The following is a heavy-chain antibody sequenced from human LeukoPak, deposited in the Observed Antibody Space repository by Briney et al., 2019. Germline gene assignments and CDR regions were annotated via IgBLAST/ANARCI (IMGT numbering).Heavy chain of an antibody. D-gene: IGHD4-17*01. Sequence: NPSETLSLTCTVSGGSISSSSYYWGWIRQPPGKGLEWIGSIYYSGSTNYNPSLKTRVTMSVDTSKNQFSLKLSSVTAADTAVYYCARGPLTMTRGFDPWGQGTLVTVSS. CDR1: GGSISSSSYY. V-gene: IGHV4-39*07. CDR2: IYYSGST. J-gene: IGHJ5*02. CDR3: ARGPLTMTRGFDP.